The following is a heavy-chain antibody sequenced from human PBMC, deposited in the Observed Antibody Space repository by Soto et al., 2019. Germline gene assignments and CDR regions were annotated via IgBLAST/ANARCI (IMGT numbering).Heavy chain of an antibody. J-gene: IGHJ4*02. CDR1: GGTFSSYA. CDR2: IIPIFGTA. CDR3: ARGYCSGGSCNTDYDY. Sequence: ASVKVSCKASGGTFSSYAISWVRQAPGQGLEWMGGIIPIFGTANYAQKFQGRVTITADESTSTAYMELSSLRSEDTAVYYCARGYCSGGSCNTDYDYWGQGTLVTVSS. V-gene: IGHV1-69*13. D-gene: IGHD2-15*01.